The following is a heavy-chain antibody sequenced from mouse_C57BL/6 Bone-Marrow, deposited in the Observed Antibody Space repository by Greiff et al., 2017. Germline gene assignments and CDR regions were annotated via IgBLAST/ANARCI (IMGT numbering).Heavy chain of an antibody. V-gene: IGHV14-2*01. CDR3: TRSLIYYGTNY. CDR1: GFNIKDYY. D-gene: IGHD1-1*01. Sequence: EVQLQQSGAELVKPGASVKLSCTASGFNIKDYYINWVKQRTEQGLEWIGRIDPEDGETKYAPKFQDKATITADQSSNTAYLQLSSLTSEDTAVYYCTRSLIYYGTNYWGQGTTLTVSS. J-gene: IGHJ2*01. CDR2: IDPEDGET.